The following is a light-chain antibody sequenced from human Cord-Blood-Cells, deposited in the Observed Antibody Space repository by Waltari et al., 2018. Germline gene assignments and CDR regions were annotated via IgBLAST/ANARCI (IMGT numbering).Light chain of an antibody. CDR3: QQYYSTPYT. V-gene: IGKV4-1*01. J-gene: IGKJ2*01. Sequence: YLAVSLGERATINCKSSQSVLYSSNNKNYLAWYQQKPGQPPKLLIYWASTRESGVPDRFSGSGSGTDFTLTISSLQAEDVAVYYCQQYYSTPYTFGQGTKLEIK. CDR2: WAS. CDR1: QSVLYSSNNKNY.